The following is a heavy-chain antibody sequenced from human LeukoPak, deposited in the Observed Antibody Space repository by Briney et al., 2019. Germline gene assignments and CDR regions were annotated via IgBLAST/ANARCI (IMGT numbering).Heavy chain of an antibody. J-gene: IGHJ4*02. CDR2: IYYSGVN. D-gene: IGHD2-2*01. CDR3: ASPLGYCSSTNCYGDY. V-gene: IGHV4-39*01. Sequence: PSETLSLTCTVSGGSISSSSYYWGWIRQPPGKGLEWIGSIYYSGVNYYNPSLESRVAILVDTSKNQLSLKLSSVTATDTAVYYCASPLGYCSSTNCYGDYWGQGTLVTVSS. CDR1: GGSISSSSYY.